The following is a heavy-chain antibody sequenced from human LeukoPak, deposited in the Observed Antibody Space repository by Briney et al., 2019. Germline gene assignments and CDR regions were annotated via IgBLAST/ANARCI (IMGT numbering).Heavy chain of an antibody. CDR3: ASLSRYGGDMDV. Sequence: KPSETLSLTCTVSGGSIISYYWSWIRQPPGKGLEWIGYIHDSGNTNYTPSLKSRVTISVDTSKNQFSLRLSSVTASDTAVYYCASLSRYGGDMDVWGKGTTVTISS. CDR2: IHDSGNT. CDR1: GGSIISYY. D-gene: IGHD5-24*01. V-gene: IGHV4-59*01. J-gene: IGHJ6*03.